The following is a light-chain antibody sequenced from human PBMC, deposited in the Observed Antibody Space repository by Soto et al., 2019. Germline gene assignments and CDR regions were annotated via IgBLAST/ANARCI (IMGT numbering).Light chain of an antibody. Sequence: EIVLTQSPGTLSLSPGEGATLSCRASQSVSNNYLAWYQQKPGQAPRLLIYDASNRATGIPARFSGSGSGTDFTLTITSLQSEDFAVYYCQQYNNWPRLTFGGGTKVDIK. CDR1: QSVSNN. J-gene: IGKJ4*01. CDR2: DAS. CDR3: QQYNNWPRLT. V-gene: IGKV3D-15*01.